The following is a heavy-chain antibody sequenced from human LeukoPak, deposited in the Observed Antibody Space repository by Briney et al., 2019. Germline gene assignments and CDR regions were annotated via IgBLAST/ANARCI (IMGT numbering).Heavy chain of an antibody. CDR1: GFTFDDFA. V-gene: IGHV3-9*03. CDR2: SSWYCNSI. D-gene: IGHD4-11*01. Sequence: GRSLRLSCAVSGFTFDDFAMHWVRLAPGKGLEWVSGSSWYCNSIAYADSVKGRFTISRDNAKNSLYLQMNSLRTEDMALYYCAKGAGVTLLYYYFNYWGQGTQVTVSS. CDR3: AKGAGVTLLYYYFNY. J-gene: IGHJ4*02.